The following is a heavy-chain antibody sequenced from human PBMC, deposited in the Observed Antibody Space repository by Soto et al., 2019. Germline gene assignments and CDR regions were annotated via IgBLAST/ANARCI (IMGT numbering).Heavy chain of an antibody. CDR3: ASLPCSGGRCYWLSYSGMDV. D-gene: IGHD2-15*01. V-gene: IGHV2-5*02. Sequence: QITLKESGPTLVKPTQTLTLTCTFSGFSLSTSGVGVAWIRQPPGKALEWLALIYWDDDKRYRPSLETRLTITKDTFKNQVVLTMTHVDSVDTATYYCASLPCSGGRCYWLSYSGMDVWGQGTRVIVSS. CDR1: GFSLSTSGVG. CDR2: IYWDDDK. J-gene: IGHJ6*02.